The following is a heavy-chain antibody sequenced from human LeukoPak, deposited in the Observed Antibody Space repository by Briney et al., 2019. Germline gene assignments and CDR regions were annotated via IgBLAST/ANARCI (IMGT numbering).Heavy chain of an antibody. D-gene: IGHD3-22*01. CDR3: ARGKRASSGYYHIPLFDY. CDR1: GYSISSGYY. CDR2: IYHSGST. V-gene: IGHV4-38-2*02. J-gene: IGHJ4*02. Sequence: PSETLSLTCTVSGYSISSGYYWGWIRQPPGKGLEWIGSIYHSGSTYYNPSLKSRVTISVDTSKNQFSLKLSSVTAADTAVYYCARGKRASSGYYHIPLFDYWGQGTLVTVSS.